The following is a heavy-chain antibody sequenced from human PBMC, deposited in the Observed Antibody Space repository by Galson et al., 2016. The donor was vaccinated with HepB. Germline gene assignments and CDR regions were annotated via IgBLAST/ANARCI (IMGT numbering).Heavy chain of an antibody. V-gene: IGHV5-10-1*01. CDR1: GYGFTNFW. D-gene: IGHD3-10*01. J-gene: IGHJ4*02. Sequence: QSGAEVKKPGESLRISCKASGYGFTNFWITWVRQMPGKGLELVGRIDPNDSYSDYSPFFQGHVTISVDKSVSSVYLQWSSLRASDSGIYYCATSIETGDLWPGVWDYWGQGTLVTVSS. CDR3: ATSIETGDLWPGVWDY. CDR2: IDPNDSYS.